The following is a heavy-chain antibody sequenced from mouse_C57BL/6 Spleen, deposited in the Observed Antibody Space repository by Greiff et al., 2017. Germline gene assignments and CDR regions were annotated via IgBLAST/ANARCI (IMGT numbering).Heavy chain of an antibody. J-gene: IGHJ3*01. V-gene: IGHV6-6*01. CDR2: IRNKANNHAT. Sequence: EVMLVESGGGLVQPGGSMKLSCAASGFTFSDAWMDWVRQSPEKGLEWVAEIRNKANNHATYYAESVKGRFTISRDDSKSSVYLQMNSLRAEDTGIYYCTGDGNYEEFAYWGQGTLVTVSA. D-gene: IGHD2-1*01. CDR1: GFTFSDAW. CDR3: TGDGNYEEFAY.